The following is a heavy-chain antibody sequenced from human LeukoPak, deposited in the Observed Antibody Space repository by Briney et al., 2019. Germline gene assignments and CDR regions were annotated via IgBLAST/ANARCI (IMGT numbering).Heavy chain of an antibody. CDR3: ARDLSQREGATEYYFDY. J-gene: IGHJ4*02. D-gene: IGHD1-26*01. Sequence: GRSLRLSCAASGFTFSSYAMHWVRQAPGKGLEWVAVISYDGSNKYYADSVKGRFTISRDNSKNTLYLQMNSLRAEDTAVYYCARDLSQREGATEYYFDYWGQGTLVTVSS. CDR1: GFTFSSYA. V-gene: IGHV3-30*04. CDR2: ISYDGSNK.